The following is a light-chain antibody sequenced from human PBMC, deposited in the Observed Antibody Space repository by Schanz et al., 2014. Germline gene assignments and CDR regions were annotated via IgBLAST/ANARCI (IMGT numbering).Light chain of an antibody. V-gene: IGKV3D-15*01. CDR1: QGIGSN. CDR2: GAS. J-gene: IGKJ1*01. Sequence: ETLMTQSPATLSVSPGGRATLSCRASQGIGSNLAWYRQKPGQAPSLLIYGASTRATGIPARFSGGGSGTDFTLTISSLQPEDFATYYCQQSYSTPWTFGQGTKVEIK. CDR3: QQSYSTPWT.